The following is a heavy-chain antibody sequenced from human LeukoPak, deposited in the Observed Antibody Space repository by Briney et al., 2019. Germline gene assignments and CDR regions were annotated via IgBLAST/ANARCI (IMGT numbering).Heavy chain of an antibody. V-gene: IGHV3-11*01. Sequence: PGGSPRLSCAVSGFTFSDYYMSWIRQAPGKGLEWISSISSSGDLKYYADSVKGRFSISRDNAKNSLYLQMNSLRAEDTAVYYCARDARQQLVERFDYWGQGTLVTVSS. CDR3: ARDARQQLVERFDY. CDR1: GFTFSDYY. CDR2: ISSSGDLK. J-gene: IGHJ4*02. D-gene: IGHD6-13*01.